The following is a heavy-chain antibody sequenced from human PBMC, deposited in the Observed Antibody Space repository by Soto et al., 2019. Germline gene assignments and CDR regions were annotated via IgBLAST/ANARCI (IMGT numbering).Heavy chain of an antibody. D-gene: IGHD3-22*01. CDR2: IKTNTDYGTT. J-gene: IGHJ4*02. CDR3: CTDVQAISYYDGPGYSPD. V-gene: IGHV3-15*01. CDR1: GFPFGSAY. Sequence: PGGSLRLSCEASGFPFGSAYMNLVRQSPGKGLEWVGRIKTNTDYGTTDYATPVKGRFLISRDDSKDTLFLQMNSLKTEDTAVYFCCTDVQAISYYDGPGYSPDWGQGTLVTLSS.